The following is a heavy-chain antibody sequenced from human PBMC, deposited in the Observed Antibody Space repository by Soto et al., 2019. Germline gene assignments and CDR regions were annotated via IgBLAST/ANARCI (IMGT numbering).Heavy chain of an antibody. CDR2: INHSGST. V-gene: IGHV4-34*01. CDR1: GGSFSGYY. D-gene: IGHD2-15*01. J-gene: IGHJ4*02. CDR3: ARGRCSGGSCYSEDRKGWNFDY. Sequence: QVQLQQWGAGLLKPSETLSLTCAVYGGSFSGYYWSWIRQPPGKGLEWIGEINHSGSTNYNPSLKSRVTISVDTSKNQFSLKLSSVTAADTAVYYCARGRCSGGSCYSEDRKGWNFDYWGQGTLVTVSS.